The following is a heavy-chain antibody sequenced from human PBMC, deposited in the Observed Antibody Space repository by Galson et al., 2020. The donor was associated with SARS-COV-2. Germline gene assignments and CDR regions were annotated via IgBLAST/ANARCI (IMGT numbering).Heavy chain of an antibody. CDR2: INQDGSVK. CDR3: ARIGYSSSSNDY. D-gene: IGHD6-6*01. V-gene: IGHV3-7*01. J-gene: IGHJ4*02. CDR1: SYW. Sequence: SYWMTWVRQAPGKGLEWVANINQDGSVKYYADSVKGRFTISRDNPKKLLYVQMNSLRVEDTAVYYCARIGYSSSSNDYWGRGTLVTVSS.